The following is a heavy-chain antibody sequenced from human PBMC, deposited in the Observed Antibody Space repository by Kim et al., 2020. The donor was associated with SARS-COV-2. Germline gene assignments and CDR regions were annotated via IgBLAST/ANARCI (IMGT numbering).Heavy chain of an antibody. Sequence: STDIYYAASGKSRFTTSRDNAKNSLYLQMNSLGVEDTAVYYCARGWGVWGKGTTVTVSS. J-gene: IGHJ6*04. D-gene: IGHD1-26*01. V-gene: IGHV3-21*01. CDR3: ARGWGV. CDR2: STDI.